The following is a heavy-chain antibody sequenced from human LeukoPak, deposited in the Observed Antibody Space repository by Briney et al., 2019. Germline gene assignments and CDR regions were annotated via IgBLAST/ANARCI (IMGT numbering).Heavy chain of an antibody. CDR3: VLGGSGPFDY. CDR2: IIPIFGTA. D-gene: IGHD3-10*01. Sequence: SVKVSCKASGGTFSSYAISWVRQAPGQGLEWMGRIIPIFGTANYAQKFQGGVTITTDESTSTAYMELSSLRSEDTAVYYCVLGGSGPFDYWGQGTLVTVSS. V-gene: IGHV1-69*05. J-gene: IGHJ4*02. CDR1: GGTFSSYA.